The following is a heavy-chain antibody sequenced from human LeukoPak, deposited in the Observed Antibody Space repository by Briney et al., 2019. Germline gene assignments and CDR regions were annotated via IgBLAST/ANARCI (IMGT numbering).Heavy chain of an antibody. Sequence: PSETLSLTCTVSGGSISSGGYYWSWVRQHPGKGLEWIGYIYYSGSTYYNPSLKSRVTISVDTSKNQFSLKLSSVTAADTAVYYCAREDPYGDYERVSYWGQGTLVTVSS. D-gene: IGHD4-17*01. CDR1: GGSISSGGYY. CDR3: AREDPYGDYERVSY. V-gene: IGHV4-31*03. CDR2: IYYSGST. J-gene: IGHJ4*02.